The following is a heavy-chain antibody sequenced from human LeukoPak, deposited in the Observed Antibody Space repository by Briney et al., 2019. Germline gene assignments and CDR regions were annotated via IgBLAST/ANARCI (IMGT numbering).Heavy chain of an antibody. D-gene: IGHD6-13*01. V-gene: IGHV1-69*04. CDR2: IIPILGIA. J-gene: IGHJ5*02. CDR3: ARAGDSSSWYIGWFDP. CDR1: GGTISSYA. Sequence: SVKVSCKASGGTISSYAISWVRQAPGQGLEWMGRIIPILGIANYAQKFQGRVTITADKSTSTAYMELSSLRSEDTAVYYCARAGDSSSWYIGWFDPWGQGTLVTVSS.